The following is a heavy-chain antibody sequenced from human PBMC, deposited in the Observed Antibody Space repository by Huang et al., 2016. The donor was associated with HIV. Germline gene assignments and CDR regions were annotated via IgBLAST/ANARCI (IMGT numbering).Heavy chain of an antibody. CDR2: VKHRGSA. CDR3: ARPKMTATPSDSSWSYFDF. CDR1: GGSFSDYF. Sequence: QVRLEQLGPNLLKPSDTLSLKCAVYGGSFSDYFWTGIRQSPGKGLEWIGEVKHRGSATHNPSLRSRVSMSVDSSKNQFYLNVTSVTAADTAVYFCARPKMTATPSDSSWSYFDFWGRGTPVTVSS. V-gene: IGHV4-34*01. D-gene: IGHD3-10*01. J-gene: IGHJ4*02.